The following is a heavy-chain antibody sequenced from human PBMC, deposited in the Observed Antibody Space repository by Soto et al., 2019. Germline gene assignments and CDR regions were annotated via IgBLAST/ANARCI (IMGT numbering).Heavy chain of an antibody. J-gene: IGHJ4*02. CDR3: ARDTIGSGGGYIDY. CDR2: ISYDGMNK. V-gene: IGHV3-30*04. D-gene: IGHD3-10*01. Sequence: ESGGGVVQPGRSLRLSCAASGFSFSDHALHWVRQAPGKGLEWVAVISYDGMNKRYADSVKGRFTLSRDNSKNMLYLQVNSLRAEDTAVFYCARDTIGSGGGYIDYWGQGTLVTVSS. CDR1: GFSFSDHA.